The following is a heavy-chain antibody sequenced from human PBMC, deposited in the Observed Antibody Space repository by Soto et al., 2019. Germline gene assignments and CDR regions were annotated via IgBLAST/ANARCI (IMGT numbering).Heavy chain of an antibody. J-gene: IGHJ6*02. CDR1: GFTFSSYG. CDR2: ISYDGSST. Sequence: GGSLRLSCAASGFTFSSYGMHWVRQAPGKGLEWVAVISYDGSSTSYADSVKGRFTISRDNAKNTLYLQMNSLRAEDTAVYYCARDVVYGMDVWGQGTTVTVSS. V-gene: IGHV3-30*03. D-gene: IGHD2-15*01. CDR3: ARDVVYGMDV.